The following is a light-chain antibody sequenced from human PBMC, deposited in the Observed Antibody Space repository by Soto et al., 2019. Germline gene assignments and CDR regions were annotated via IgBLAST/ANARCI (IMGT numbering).Light chain of an antibody. CDR2: DVS. V-gene: IGKV3D-15*01. J-gene: IGKJ4*01. CDR1: QRVSSN. CDR3: QQYHDWPLT. Sequence: EIVMTQSPATLSVAPGERATLSCRASQRVSSNFAWYQQRPAQAPRLLIYDVSTRATGVLTRFSGSGSGTEFTLTISSLQSEDFAVYYCQQYHDWPLTFGGGTRVEIK.